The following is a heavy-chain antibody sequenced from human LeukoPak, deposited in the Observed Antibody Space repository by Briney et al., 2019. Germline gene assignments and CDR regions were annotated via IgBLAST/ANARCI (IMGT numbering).Heavy chain of an antibody. D-gene: IGHD6-13*01. V-gene: IGHV3-30*19. Sequence: PGGSLRLSCAASGFTFSSYGMHWVRQAPGKGLEWVAVISYDGSNKYYADSVKGRFTISRDNSKNTLYLQMNSLRAEDTAVYYCARDYEQQLVLISRYYGMDVWGQGTTVTVSS. CDR2: ISYDGSNK. CDR3: ARDYEQQLVLISRYYGMDV. J-gene: IGHJ6*02. CDR1: GFTFSSYG.